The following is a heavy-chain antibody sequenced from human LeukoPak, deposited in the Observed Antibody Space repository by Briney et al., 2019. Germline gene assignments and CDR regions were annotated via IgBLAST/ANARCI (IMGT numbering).Heavy chain of an antibody. V-gene: IGHV3-64D*06. CDR2: ISSNGGST. CDR3: VKVDCSGGRCHFDY. D-gene: IGHD2-15*01. J-gene: IGHJ4*02. Sequence: GGFLRLSCSASGFTFSSYAMHWARQAPGKGLEYVSAISSNGGSTYYADSVKGRFTISRDNSKNTLYLQMSSLRAEDTAVYYCVKVDCSGGRCHFDYWGQGTLVTVSS. CDR1: GFTFSSYA.